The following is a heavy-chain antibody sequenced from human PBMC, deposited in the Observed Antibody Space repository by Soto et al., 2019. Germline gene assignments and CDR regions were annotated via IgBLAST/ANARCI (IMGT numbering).Heavy chain of an antibody. J-gene: IGHJ4*02. CDR1: GFTFSSYA. D-gene: IGHD3-22*01. Sequence: EVQLLESGGGSVQPGKSLRLSCAASGFTFSSYAMSWVRQAPGKGLEWVSVISGSGGSTYYADSVKGRFTISRDNSKNTLYLQMNSLRAEDTAVYYCAKEIWHYYDSSGYYIDYWGQGTLVTVSS. CDR2: ISGSGGST. CDR3: AKEIWHYYDSSGYYIDY. V-gene: IGHV3-23*01.